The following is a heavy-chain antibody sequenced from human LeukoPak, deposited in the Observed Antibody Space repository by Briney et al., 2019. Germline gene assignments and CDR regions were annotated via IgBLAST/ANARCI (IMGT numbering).Heavy chain of an antibody. D-gene: IGHD6-13*01. Sequence: ASVKVSCKASGYTFTSYGISWVRQAPGQGLEWMGWISAYNGNTNYAQKLQGRVTMTTDTSTSTVYMELSSLRSEDTAVYYCAREEGSIAAEGIQHWGQGTLVTVSS. V-gene: IGHV1-18*04. CDR2: ISAYNGNT. CDR3: AREEGSIAAEGIQH. J-gene: IGHJ1*01. CDR1: GYTFTSYG.